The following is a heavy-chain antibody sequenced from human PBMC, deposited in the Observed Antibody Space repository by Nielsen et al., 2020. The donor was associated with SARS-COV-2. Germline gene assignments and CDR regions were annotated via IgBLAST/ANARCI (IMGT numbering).Heavy chain of an antibody. CDR2: TYYRSKWYN. J-gene: IGHJ6*03. CDR1: GDSVSSSSAA. D-gene: IGHD4-17*01. Sequence: SQTLSLTCAISGDSVSSSSAARNWIRQSPSRGLEWLGRTYYRSKWYNDYAVSVKSRITINPDTSKNQFSLHLNSVTPEDTAVYYCARARGACGDYYYYYYTDVWGKGTTVTVSS. V-gene: IGHV6-1*01. CDR3: ARARGACGDYYYYYYTDV.